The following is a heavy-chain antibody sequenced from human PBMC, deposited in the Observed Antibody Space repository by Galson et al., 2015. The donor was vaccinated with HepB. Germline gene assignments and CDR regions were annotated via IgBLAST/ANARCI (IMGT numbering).Heavy chain of an antibody. V-gene: IGHV3-30*18. Sequence: SLRLSCAASGFTFSSYGMHWVRQAPGKGLEWVAVISYDGSNKYYADSVKGRFTISRDNSKNTLYLQMNSLRAEDTAVYYCAKVSLYYDFWSGYPDYWGQGTLVTVSS. CDR1: GFTFSSYG. CDR3: AKVSLYYDFWSGYPDY. J-gene: IGHJ4*02. D-gene: IGHD3-3*01. CDR2: ISYDGSNK.